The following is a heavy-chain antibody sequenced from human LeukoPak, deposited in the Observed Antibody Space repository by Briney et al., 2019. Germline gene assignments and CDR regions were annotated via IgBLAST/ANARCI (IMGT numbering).Heavy chain of an antibody. CDR2: ISGSGGTT. Sequence: PGGSLRLSCAASGFTFSSYAMSWARQAPGKGLEWVSAISGSGGTTYYADSVKGRFTISRDNSKNTLYLQMNSLRAEDTAVYYCAKVVRWLRGAYFDYWGQGPLVTVSS. CDR1: GFTFSSYA. CDR3: AKVVRWLRGAYFDY. D-gene: IGHD4-17*01. J-gene: IGHJ4*02. V-gene: IGHV3-23*01.